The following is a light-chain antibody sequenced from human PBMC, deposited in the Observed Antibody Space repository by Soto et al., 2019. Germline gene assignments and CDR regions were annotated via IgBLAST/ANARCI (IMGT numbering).Light chain of an antibody. CDR1: SSDVGGHSY. V-gene: IGLV2-11*01. J-gene: IGLJ2*01. CDR3: CSYAGSYVV. Sequence: QSALTQPRSVSGSPGQSVAISCTGTSSDVGGHSYVSWYQHHPGKAPKLIFYDFTKRPSGVPDRLSGSKSGNTASLTISGLQAEDEGDYYCCSYAGSYVVFGGVTKLTVL. CDR2: DFT.